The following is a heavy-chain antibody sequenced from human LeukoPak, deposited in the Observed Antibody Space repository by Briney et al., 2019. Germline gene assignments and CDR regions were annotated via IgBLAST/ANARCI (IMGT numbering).Heavy chain of an antibody. Sequence: PGGSLRLSCAASGFTFSSYSMNWVRQAPGKGLEWVSSISSSSYIYYADSVKGRFTVSRDNAKNSLYLQMNSLRAEDTSIYYCARKVPPPPGYSDTSGYYDAFDIWGQGTMVTVSS. CDR2: ISSSSYI. CDR3: ARKVPPPPGYSDTSGYYDAFDI. D-gene: IGHD3-22*01. V-gene: IGHV3-21*01. CDR1: GFTFSSYS. J-gene: IGHJ3*02.